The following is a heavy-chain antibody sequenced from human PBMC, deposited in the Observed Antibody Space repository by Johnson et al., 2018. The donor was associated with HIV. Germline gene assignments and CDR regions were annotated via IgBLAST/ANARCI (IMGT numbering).Heavy chain of an antibody. Sequence: VQLVESGGSVERPGGSLRLSCVASGFTFDDFGMSWVRQAPGKGLEWISLITGSGGSTYNADTVKGRFTISRDNSKNTLYLQMNSLRAEDTAVYYCAKGIAAPHDAFEIWGQGTMVTVSS. J-gene: IGHJ3*02. CDR1: GFTFDDFG. CDR3: AKGIAAPHDAFEI. CDR2: ITGSGGST. D-gene: IGHD6-6*01. V-gene: IGHV3-23*04.